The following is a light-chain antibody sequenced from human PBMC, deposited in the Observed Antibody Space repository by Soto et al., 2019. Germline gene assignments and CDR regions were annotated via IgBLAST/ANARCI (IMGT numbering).Light chain of an antibody. CDR2: GAS. CDR1: QSVSSSF. V-gene: IGKV3-20*01. CDR3: HQYGSSPAT. Sequence: EIVLTQSPGTLSLSPGERATLSCRASQSVSSSFLAWYQQKPGQAPRLLIYGASSRATGIPVRVSGSGSGTDFTLTISRLEPEDFAVYYCHQYGSSPATFGQGTKVEIK. J-gene: IGKJ1*01.